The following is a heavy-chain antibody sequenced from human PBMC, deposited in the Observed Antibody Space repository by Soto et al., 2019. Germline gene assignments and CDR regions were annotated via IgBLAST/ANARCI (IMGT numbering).Heavy chain of an antibody. V-gene: IGHV3-64*04. Sequence: GGSLRLSCAASGFTFSRYAMHWVRQAPGKGLEYVSAISINGGSTYYADSVKGRFTISRHNSKNTLYLQMNSLRAEDTAVYYCARDSISGSYDYWGQGTLVTVSS. D-gene: IGHD1-26*01. CDR2: ISINGGST. J-gene: IGHJ4*02. CDR3: ARDSISGSYDY. CDR1: GFTFSRYA.